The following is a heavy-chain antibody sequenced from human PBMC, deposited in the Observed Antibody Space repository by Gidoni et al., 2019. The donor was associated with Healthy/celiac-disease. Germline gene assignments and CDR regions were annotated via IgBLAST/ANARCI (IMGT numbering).Heavy chain of an antibody. J-gene: IGHJ4*02. V-gene: IGHV3-21*01. CDR1: GFPFSSYS. CDR3: ARVVYDSSGYPDY. Sequence: EVQLVESGGGLVKPGGSLRLSCAASGFPFSSYSMNWVRQAPGKGLEWVSSISSSSSYIYYADSVKGRFTISRDNAKNSLYLQMNSLRAEDTAVYYCARVVYDSSGYPDYWGQGTLVTVSS. D-gene: IGHD3-22*01. CDR2: ISSSSSYI.